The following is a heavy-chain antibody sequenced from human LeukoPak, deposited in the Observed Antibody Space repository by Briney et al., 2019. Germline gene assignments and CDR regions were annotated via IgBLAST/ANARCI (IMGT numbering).Heavy chain of an antibody. CDR1: GYTLTELS. CDR2: FDPEDGET. CDR3: ATSPAKGVTPFDY. Sequence: ASVKVSCKVSGYTLTELSMHWVRQAPGKGLEWMGGFDPEDGETIYAQKFQGRVTMTEDTSTDTAYMELSSLRFEDTAVYYCATSPAKGVTPFDYWGQGTLVTVSS. J-gene: IGHJ4*02. V-gene: IGHV1-24*01. D-gene: IGHD3-10*01.